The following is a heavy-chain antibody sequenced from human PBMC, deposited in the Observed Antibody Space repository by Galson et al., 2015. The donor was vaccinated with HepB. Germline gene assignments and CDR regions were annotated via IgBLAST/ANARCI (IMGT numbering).Heavy chain of an antibody. V-gene: IGHV1-18*04. CDR1: GYTFTSYG. Sequence: SVKVSCKASGYTFTSYGISWVRQAPGQGLEWMGWISAYNGNTNYAQKLQGRVTMTTDTSTSTAYMELRSLRSDDTAVYYCARGTTTVTPHYYYYYMDVWGKGTTVTVSS. CDR2: ISAYNGNT. CDR3: ARGTTTVTPHYYYYYMDV. D-gene: IGHD4-11*01. J-gene: IGHJ6*03.